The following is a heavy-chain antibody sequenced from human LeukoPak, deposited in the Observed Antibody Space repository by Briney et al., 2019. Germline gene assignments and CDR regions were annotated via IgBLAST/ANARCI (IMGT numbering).Heavy chain of an antibody. J-gene: IGHJ3*02. Sequence: GGSLRLSCAASGFTFSSYGMPWVRQAPGKGLEWVAVIWYDGSNKYYADSVKGRFTISRDNSKNTLYLQMNSLRAEDTAVYYCARDPLYYYDSSGYSDAFDIWGQGTMVTVSS. V-gene: IGHV3-33*01. CDR2: IWYDGSNK. CDR3: ARDPLYYYDSSGYSDAFDI. D-gene: IGHD3-22*01. CDR1: GFTFSSYG.